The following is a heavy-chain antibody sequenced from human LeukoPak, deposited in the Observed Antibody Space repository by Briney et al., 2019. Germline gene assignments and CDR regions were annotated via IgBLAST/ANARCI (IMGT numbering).Heavy chain of an antibody. CDR3: ARAWWGTDFGGTNWFNP. D-gene: IGHD4-23*01. Sequence: ASVKVSFKASGYTFTSYGISWVRQAPGQGLEWMGWISAYNGNTNYAQKLQGRVTMTTDTSTSTAYMELRSLRSDDTAVYYCARAWWGTDFGGTNWFNPWGQGTLVTVSS. V-gene: IGHV1-18*01. CDR2: ISAYNGNT. J-gene: IGHJ5*02. CDR1: GYTFTSYG.